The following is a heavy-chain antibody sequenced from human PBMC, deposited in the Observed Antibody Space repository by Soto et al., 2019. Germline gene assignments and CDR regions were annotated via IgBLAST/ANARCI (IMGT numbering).Heavy chain of an antibody. J-gene: IGHJ4*02. Sequence: SETLSLTCAVSGGSISSGGYSWSWIRRPPGKGLEWIGYIYHSGSTYYNPSLKSRVTISVDRSKNQFSLKLSSVTAADTAVYYCARDNYGDTYYFDYWGQGTLVTVS. CDR1: GGSISSGGYS. CDR3: ARDNYGDTYYFDY. CDR2: IYHSGST. D-gene: IGHD4-17*01. V-gene: IGHV4-30-2*01.